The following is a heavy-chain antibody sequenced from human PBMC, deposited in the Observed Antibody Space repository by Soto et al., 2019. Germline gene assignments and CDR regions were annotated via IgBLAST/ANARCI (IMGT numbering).Heavy chain of an antibody. D-gene: IGHD3-10*01. CDR2: IRYDGSNK. J-gene: IGHJ6*02. CDR3: ARDRTFYGSGSKGMDF. V-gene: IGHV3-30*02. Sequence: GGSLRLSCITSGFTFSSYGMHWVRQAPGKGLEWLAIIRYDGSNKYYGDSVKGRFTISRDNSNNTLYLEMNNLRAEDTAVYYCARDRTFYGSGSKGMDFWGQGTTVTVSS. CDR1: GFTFSSYG.